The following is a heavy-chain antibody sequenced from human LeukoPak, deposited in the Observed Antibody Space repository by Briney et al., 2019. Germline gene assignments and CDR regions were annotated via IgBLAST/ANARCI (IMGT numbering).Heavy chain of an antibody. CDR1: GFTFSSYA. Sequence: PGGSLRLSCAASGFTFSSYAMSWVRQAPGKGLEWVSAISGSGGSTYYADSVKGRFTISRDNSKNTLYLQMNSLRAEDTAVYYCAKFKTMIVVPYPDYWGQGTLVTVPS. CDR3: AKFKTMIVVPYPDY. J-gene: IGHJ4*02. V-gene: IGHV3-23*01. CDR2: ISGSGGST. D-gene: IGHD3-22*01.